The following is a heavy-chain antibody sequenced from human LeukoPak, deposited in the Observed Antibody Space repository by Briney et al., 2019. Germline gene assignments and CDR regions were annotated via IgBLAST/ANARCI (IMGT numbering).Heavy chain of an antibody. D-gene: IGHD3-22*01. CDR3: ARCGLGDSSGYYSRSPYYYYGMDV. V-gene: IGHV4-34*01. CDR1: GGSFSGYY. Sequence: SETLSLTCAVYGGSFSGYYWSWIRQRPGKGLEWIGEINHSGSTNYNPSLTSRVTISVDTSKNQFSLKLSSVTAADTAVYYCARCGLGDSSGYYSRSPYYYYGMDVWGQGTTVTVSS. CDR2: INHSGST. J-gene: IGHJ6*02.